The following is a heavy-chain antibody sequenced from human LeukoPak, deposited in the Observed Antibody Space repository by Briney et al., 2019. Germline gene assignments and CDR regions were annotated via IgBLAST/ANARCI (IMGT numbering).Heavy chain of an antibody. CDR1: GFTVSSNS. CDR3: ARRATTGWFHHFDY. D-gene: IGHD6-19*01. Sequence: QPGGSLRLSCAASGFTVSSNSMTWVRQAPGKGLEWVSILYNGGGANYADSVKGRVTISRDNSRNTLFLQMNSLRDEDTAVYYCARRATTGWFHHFDYWGQGTLVTVSS. J-gene: IGHJ4*02. V-gene: IGHV3-53*01. CDR2: LYNGGGA.